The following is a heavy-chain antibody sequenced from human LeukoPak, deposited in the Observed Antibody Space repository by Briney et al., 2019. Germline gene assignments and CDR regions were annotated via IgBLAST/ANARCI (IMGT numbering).Heavy chain of an antibody. CDR3: ARAGSWTFDY. Sequence: SETLSLTCAVYGGSFNGYYWSWIRQPPGKGLEWIGEINHSGSTNYNPSLKSRVTISVDTSKNQFSLKLSSVTAADTAVYYCARAGSWTFDYWGQGTLVTVSS. CDR1: GGSFNGYY. D-gene: IGHD6-13*01. J-gene: IGHJ4*02. CDR2: INHSGST. V-gene: IGHV4-34*01.